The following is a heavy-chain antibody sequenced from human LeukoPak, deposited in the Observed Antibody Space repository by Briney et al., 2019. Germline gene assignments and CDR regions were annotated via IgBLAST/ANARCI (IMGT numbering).Heavy chain of an antibody. CDR2: ISSSSTTI. D-gene: IGHD2-21*01. Sequence: PGGSLRLSCAASGFTFSDYSMNWVRQAPGKGLEWVSYISSSSTTIFYADSVKGRFTISRDNAKNSLFLQMNGLRDEGTALYYCARERVIAAAGDGFDSWGQGTLVTVSS. CDR1: GFTFSDYS. CDR3: ARERVIAAAGDGFDS. V-gene: IGHV3-48*02. J-gene: IGHJ4*02.